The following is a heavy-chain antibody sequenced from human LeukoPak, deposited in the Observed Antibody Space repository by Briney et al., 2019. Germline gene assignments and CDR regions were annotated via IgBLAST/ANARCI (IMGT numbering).Heavy chain of an antibody. CDR2: INPSGGST. CDR1: GGTFSSYA. CDR3: ASGSYQYYFDY. D-gene: IGHD1-26*01. Sequence: ASVKVSCKASGGTFSSYAISWVRQAPGQGLEWMGIINPSGGSTSYAQKFQGRVTMTRDTSTSTVYMELSSLRSEDTAVYYCASGSYQYYFDYWGQGTLVTVSS. V-gene: IGHV1-46*01. J-gene: IGHJ4*02.